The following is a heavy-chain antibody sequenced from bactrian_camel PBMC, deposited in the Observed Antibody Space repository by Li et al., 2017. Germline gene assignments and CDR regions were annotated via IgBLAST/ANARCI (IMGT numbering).Heavy chain of an antibody. Sequence: VQLVESGGDLVQPGGSLRLSCIVSGFTFSSSAVNWVRQAPGQGLEWVSFISGGGVTTDYKDSVKGRFTISRDNAKSTMYLQMNSLKPEDTAVYYCAVDTKFRFGSCSMNVKFDYYWGQGTQVTVS. CDR3: AVDTKFRFGSCSMNVKFDYY. V-gene: IGHV3S35*01. D-gene: IGHD6*01. CDR1: GFTFSSSA. J-gene: IGHJ4*01. CDR2: ISGGGVTT.